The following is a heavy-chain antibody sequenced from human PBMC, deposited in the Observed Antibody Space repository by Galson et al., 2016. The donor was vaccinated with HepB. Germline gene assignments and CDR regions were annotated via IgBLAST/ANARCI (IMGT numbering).Heavy chain of an antibody. Sequence: SLRLSCAASGFTFTSYEMNWVRQAPGKGLEWISYISNSGFTIYHADSVKGRFTISRDDAKNSLYLQMNNLRAEDTAVYYCARDDDILTGDSSHYYGMDVWGQGTTVTVSS. CDR3: ARDDDILTGDSSHYYGMDV. D-gene: IGHD3-9*01. J-gene: IGHJ6*01. V-gene: IGHV3-48*03. CDR2: ISNSGFTI. CDR1: GFTFTSYE.